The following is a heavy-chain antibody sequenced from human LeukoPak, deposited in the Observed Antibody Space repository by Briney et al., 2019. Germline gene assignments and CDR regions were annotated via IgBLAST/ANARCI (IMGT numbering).Heavy chain of an antibody. J-gene: IGHJ4*02. CDR2: IYHTGAT. CDR3: ARETPLRYFDP. V-gene: IGHV4-30-2*01. Sequence: SQTLSLTCAVSGASITSGGYSWNWIRQPPGKGLEWVGFIYHTGATHYNPSLESRVTISLDGSKNQFSLNLSSATAADTAVYYCARETPLRYFDPWGQGTLVTVSS. CDR1: GASITSGGYS. D-gene: IGHD3-9*01.